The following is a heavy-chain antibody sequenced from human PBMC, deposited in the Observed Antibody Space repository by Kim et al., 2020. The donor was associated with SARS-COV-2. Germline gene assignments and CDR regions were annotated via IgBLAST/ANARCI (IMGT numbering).Heavy chain of an antibody. D-gene: IGHD2-2*01. Sequence: SVKGRFTISRDNAKNSLYLQMNSLRDDDTAVYYCARVRYCSSTRCLYFGYWGQGTLVTVSS. J-gene: IGHJ4*02. CDR3: ARVRYCSSTRCLYFGY. V-gene: IGHV3-48*02.